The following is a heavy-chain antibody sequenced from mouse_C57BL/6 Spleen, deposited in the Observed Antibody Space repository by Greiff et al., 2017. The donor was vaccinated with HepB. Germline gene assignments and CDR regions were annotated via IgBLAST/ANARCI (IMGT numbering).Heavy chain of an antibody. CDR3: TRRGLGGLDY. Sequence: QVQLKQSGAELVRPGASVTLSCKASGYTFTDYEMHWVKQTPVHGLEWIGAIDPETGGTAYNQKFKGKAILTADKSSSTAYMELRSLTSEDSAVYYCTRRGLGGLDYWGQGTTLTVSS. D-gene: IGHD1-1*02. CDR1: GYTFTDYE. J-gene: IGHJ2*01. V-gene: IGHV1-15*01. CDR2: IDPETGGT.